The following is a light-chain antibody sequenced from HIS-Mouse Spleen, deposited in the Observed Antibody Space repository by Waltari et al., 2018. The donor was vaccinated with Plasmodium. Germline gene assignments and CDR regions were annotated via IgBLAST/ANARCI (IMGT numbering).Light chain of an antibody. J-gene: IGLJ1*01. V-gene: IGLV2-11*02. CDR3: CYSSFRFAYL. Sequence: QSALTQPRSVSGSPGQSVTISCTGTSSDVGGYNYVSWYQQHPGKAPKLMIYDVSKRPSGVPDRFSGSKSGNTASLTISGLQAEDEADYYCCYSSFRFAYLFGTGPPVPVL. CDR2: DVS. CDR1: SSDVGGYNY.